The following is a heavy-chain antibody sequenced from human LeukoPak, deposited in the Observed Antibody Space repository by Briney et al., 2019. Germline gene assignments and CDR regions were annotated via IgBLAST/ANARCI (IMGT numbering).Heavy chain of an antibody. J-gene: IGHJ4*02. V-gene: IGHV3-33*01. CDR1: GFTFSSYG. CDR2: IWYDGSNK. Sequence: PGGSLGLSCAASGFTFSSYGMYWVRQAPGKGLEWVAVIWYDGSNKYYADSVKGRFTISRDNSKNTLYLQMNSLRAEDTAVYYCARDLSGSYSYFDYWGQGTLVTVSS. D-gene: IGHD1-26*01. CDR3: ARDLSGSYSYFDY.